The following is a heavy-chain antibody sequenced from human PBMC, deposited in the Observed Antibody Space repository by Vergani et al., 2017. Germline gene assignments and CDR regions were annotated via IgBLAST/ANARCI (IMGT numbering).Heavy chain of an antibody. Sequence: QVQLQESGPRLVKPSENLSLICSVSGYSISSGYFWGWIRQSPGKGLEWLGTIDRTGRTHLSPSLKSRLTISVDTTKNQFSLRLTSDTAADTAVYYCSRDQDSSSWYRIDIWGQGTMVTVSS. V-gene: IGHV4-38-2*02. J-gene: IGHJ3*02. CDR3: SRDQDSSSWYRIDI. CDR2: IDRTGRT. CDR1: GYSISSGYF. D-gene: IGHD6-13*01.